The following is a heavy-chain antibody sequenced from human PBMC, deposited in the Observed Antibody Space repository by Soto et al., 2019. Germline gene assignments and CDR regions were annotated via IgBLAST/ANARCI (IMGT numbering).Heavy chain of an antibody. D-gene: IGHD3-9*01. J-gene: IGHJ6*02. CDR2: IYYSGST. Sequence: SETLSLTCTVSGGSISSYYWSWIRQPPGKGLEWIGYIYYSGSTNYNPSLKSRVTISVDTSKNQFSLKLSSVTAADTAVYYCARVLRYFDWLLTPPTYYGMDVWGQGTTVTVSS. CDR1: GGSISSYY. V-gene: IGHV4-59*01. CDR3: ARVLRYFDWLLTPPTYYGMDV.